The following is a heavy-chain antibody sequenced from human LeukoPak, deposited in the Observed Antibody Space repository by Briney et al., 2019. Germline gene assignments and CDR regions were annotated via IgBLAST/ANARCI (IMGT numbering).Heavy chain of an antibody. CDR2: IYPGDSDT. V-gene: IGHV5-51*01. D-gene: IGHD3-10*01. Sequence: GESLKISCKGSGYSFTTYWIGWVRQMPGKGLEWMGIIYPGDSDTRYSPSFQGQVTISADKSTSTAYLQWNRLKASDNAMYYCARRSGSLADWGQGTLVTVSS. J-gene: IGHJ4*02. CDR3: ARRSGSLAD. CDR1: GYSFTTYW.